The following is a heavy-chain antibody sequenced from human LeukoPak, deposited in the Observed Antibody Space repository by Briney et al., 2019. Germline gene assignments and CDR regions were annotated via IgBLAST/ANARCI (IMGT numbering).Heavy chain of an antibody. Sequence: SETLSLTCAVSGGSVSSSTYYWGWIRQPPGKGLEWIGNIYYTGSSYYNPSLKSRVTMSVDTSKNQFALKMNSVAAADTAVYYCARLSKGRYFDYIFDFWGQGTLLTVSS. CDR2: IYYTGSS. CDR1: GGSVSSSTYY. D-gene: IGHD3-9*01. CDR3: ARLSKGRYFDYIFDF. J-gene: IGHJ4*02. V-gene: IGHV4-39*01.